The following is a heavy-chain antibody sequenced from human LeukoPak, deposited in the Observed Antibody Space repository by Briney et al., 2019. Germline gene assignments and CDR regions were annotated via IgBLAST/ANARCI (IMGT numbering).Heavy chain of an antibody. CDR3: AKWRGDWHGFDS. Sequence: SETLSLACTVSGGSISSGGSYWSWIRQAPGKGLEWIGYVFYSGSTKSNPSLDSRVTLSVDTSRDQISLRLSSVTAADTALYYCAKWRGDWHGFDSWGQGTLVTVSS. CDR1: GGSISSGGSY. CDR2: VFYSGST. V-gene: IGHV4-61*08. J-gene: IGHJ4*02. D-gene: IGHD2-21*02.